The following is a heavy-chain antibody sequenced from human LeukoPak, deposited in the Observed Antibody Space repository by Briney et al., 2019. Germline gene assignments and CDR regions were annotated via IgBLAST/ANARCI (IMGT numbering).Heavy chain of an antibody. Sequence: KPSETLSLTCTVSGGSISSSSYYWGWIRQPPGKGLEWIGSIYYSGSTYYNPSLKSRVTISVDTSKNQFSLKLSSVTAADTAVYYCARLLRLEQHWVDYWGQGTLVAVSS. D-gene: IGHD1/OR15-1a*01. CDR2: IYYSGST. CDR3: ARLLRLEQHWVDY. V-gene: IGHV4-39*01. CDR1: GGSISSSSYY. J-gene: IGHJ4*02.